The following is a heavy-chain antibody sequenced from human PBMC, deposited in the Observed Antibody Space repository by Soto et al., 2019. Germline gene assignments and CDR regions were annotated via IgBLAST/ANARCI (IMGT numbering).Heavy chain of an antibody. V-gene: IGHV3-23*01. D-gene: IGHD3-10*01. CDR2: ISGSGGST. J-gene: IGHJ5*02. CDR3: AKEGNTMVRGVIRFNWFDP. Sequence: GGSLRLSCAASGFTFSSYAMSWVRQAPGKGLEWVSAISGSGGSTYYADSVKGRFTISRDNSKNTLYLQMNSLRAEDTAVYYCAKEGNTMVRGVIRFNWFDPWGQGTLVTVSS. CDR1: GFTFSSYA.